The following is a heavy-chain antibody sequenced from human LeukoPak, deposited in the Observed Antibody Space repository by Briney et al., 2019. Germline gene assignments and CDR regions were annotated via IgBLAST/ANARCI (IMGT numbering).Heavy chain of an antibody. CDR2: ISYDGSSK. CDR3: ARESLGGSWFDY. CDR1: DFTFSKHG. V-gene: IGHV3-30*19. Sequence: GGSLRLSCVASDFTFSKHGMHWVRQAPGKGLEWVAIISYDGSSKYYADSVKGRFTLSRDNSKDMLYLQMNSLRADDTAVYYCARESLGGSWFDYWGQGTLVTVSS. D-gene: IGHD6-13*01. J-gene: IGHJ4*02.